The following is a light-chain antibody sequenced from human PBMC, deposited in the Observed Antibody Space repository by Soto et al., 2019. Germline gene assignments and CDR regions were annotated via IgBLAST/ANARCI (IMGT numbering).Light chain of an antibody. V-gene: IGKV1-27*01. CDR3: QKYNSAPLT. CDR2: AAS. CDR1: QGIRHY. Sequence: DIQMTQSPSSLSASVGDRVTITCRASQGIRHYLAWYQQKPGKVPKLLIYAASTLQSGVPSRFSGSGSVTEFTLTISSLQPEDVATYYCQKYNSAPLTFGGGTKVEIK. J-gene: IGKJ4*01.